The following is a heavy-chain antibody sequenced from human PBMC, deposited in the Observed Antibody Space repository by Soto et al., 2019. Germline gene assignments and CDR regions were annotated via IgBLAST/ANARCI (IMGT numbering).Heavy chain of an antibody. CDR3: ATQGFYRMGV. Sequence: QVQLQESGPGLVQPSGTLSLTCAVSGDSITGDNWWSWVRQPPGKGLEWIGEIHHSGATTYNPSLKSRVTISVDKSKKQFSLKLKSVTAADTAMFYCATQGFYRMGVWGRGTTVTVSS. CDR1: GDSITGDNW. V-gene: IGHV4-4*02. J-gene: IGHJ6*04. CDR2: IHHSGAT.